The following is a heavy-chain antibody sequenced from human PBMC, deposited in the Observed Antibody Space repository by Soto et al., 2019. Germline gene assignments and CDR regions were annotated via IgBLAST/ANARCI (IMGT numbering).Heavy chain of an antibody. CDR2: IYYSGST. Sequence: QVQLQESGPGLVKPSQTLSLTCTVSGGSISSGGYYWSWIRQYPGKGLEWIGYIYYSGSTHYNPSLKSRVTISVDTSKNQFSLKVSSVTAADTAVYYCARDRYNKFDFYYYYGMDVWGPGTTVTVSS. J-gene: IGHJ6*02. V-gene: IGHV4-31*03. D-gene: IGHD1-1*01. CDR3: ARDRYNKFDFYYYYGMDV. CDR1: GGSISSGGYY.